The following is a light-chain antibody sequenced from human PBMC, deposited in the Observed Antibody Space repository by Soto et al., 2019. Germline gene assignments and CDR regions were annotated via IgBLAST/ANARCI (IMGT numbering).Light chain of an antibody. CDR2: EVK. Sequence: QSVLTQPASVSGSPGQSITISCTGTSSDVGAYDYVSWYQQHPDKAPKLMIYEVKNRPSGVSNRFSGSKSGNTASLTISGLRTEDEADYYCCSYAGSSNFYVFGTGTKVTVL. J-gene: IGLJ1*01. V-gene: IGLV2-14*01. CDR3: CSYAGSSNFYV. CDR1: SSDVGAYDY.